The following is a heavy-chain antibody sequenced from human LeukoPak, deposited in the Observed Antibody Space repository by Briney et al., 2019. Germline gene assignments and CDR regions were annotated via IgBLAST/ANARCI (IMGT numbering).Heavy chain of an antibody. CDR3: ARGTHRMYYFDY. Sequence: SETLSLTCSVPGGSITSFYWSWIRQPAGKGLEWIGRIYTSGSTNYNPSLKSRVTMSVDTSKNQFSLKLSSVTAADTAVYYCARGTHRMYYFDYWGQGTLVTVSS. CDR2: IYTSGST. CDR1: GGSITSFY. V-gene: IGHV4-4*07. J-gene: IGHJ4*02.